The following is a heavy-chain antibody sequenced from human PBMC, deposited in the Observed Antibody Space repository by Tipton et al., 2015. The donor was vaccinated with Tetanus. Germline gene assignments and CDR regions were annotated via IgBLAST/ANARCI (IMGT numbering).Heavy chain of an antibody. V-gene: IGHV4-59*01. CDR2: IYNIART. CDR1: GGSFSSYF. CDR3: ARASQRTFEF. D-gene: IGHD5-18*01. Sequence: TLSLTCTVSGGSFSSYFWTWIRQPPGKGLEWIGNIYNIARTNYNPSLRSRVTMSVDTSKNQSYLQLSSVTAADTAVYFCARASQRTFEFWGQGTLVAVSS. J-gene: IGHJ4*02.